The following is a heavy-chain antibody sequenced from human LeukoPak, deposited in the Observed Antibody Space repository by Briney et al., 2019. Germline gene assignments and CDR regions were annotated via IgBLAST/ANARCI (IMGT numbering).Heavy chain of an antibody. D-gene: IGHD4-17*01. CDR1: GFTFSSYA. V-gene: IGHV3-30-3*01. J-gene: IGHJ4*02. CDR3: TTEDPGYGDYRDY. CDR2: ISYDGSNK. Sequence: GGSLRLSCAASGFTFSSYAMHWVRQAPGKGLEWVAVISYDGSNKYYADSVKGRFTISRDNSKNTLYLQMNSLKTEDTAVYYCTTEDPGYGDYRDYWGQGTLVTVSS.